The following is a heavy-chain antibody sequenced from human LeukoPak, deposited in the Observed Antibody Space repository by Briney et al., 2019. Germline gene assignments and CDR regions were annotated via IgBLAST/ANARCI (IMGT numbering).Heavy chain of an antibody. CDR2: ISYDGSNK. J-gene: IGHJ4*02. Sequence: TGGSLRLSCAASGFTFSSYSMNWVRQAPGKGLEWVAVISYDGSNKYYADSVKGRFTISRDNSKNTLYLQMNSLRAEDTAVYYCAKALWGGGDIVVVPAAENEFDYWGQGTLVTVSS. V-gene: IGHV3-30*18. D-gene: IGHD2-2*01. CDR3: AKALWGGGDIVVVPAAENEFDY. CDR1: GFTFSSYS.